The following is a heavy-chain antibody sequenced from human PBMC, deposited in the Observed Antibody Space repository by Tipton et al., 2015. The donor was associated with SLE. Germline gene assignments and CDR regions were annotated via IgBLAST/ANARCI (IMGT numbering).Heavy chain of an antibody. CDR1: GYSISSGYY. CDR2: IYHSGST. D-gene: IGHD6-6*01. Sequence: TLSLTCAVSGYSISSGYYWGWIRQPPGKGLEWIGSIYHSGSTYYNPSLKSRVTISVDTSKNQFSLKLSSVTAADTAVYYCARQGQLVADYWGQGTLVTVSS. J-gene: IGHJ4*02. CDR3: ARQGQLVADY. V-gene: IGHV4-38-2*01.